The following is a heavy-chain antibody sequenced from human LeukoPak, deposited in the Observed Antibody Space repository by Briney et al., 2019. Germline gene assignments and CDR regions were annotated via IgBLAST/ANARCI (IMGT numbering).Heavy chain of an antibody. V-gene: IGHV3-72*01. CDR3: ARSPPVYYYDSSGYYDY. Sequence: QPGESLRLSCAASGFTFSDHYMDWVRQAPGKGLEWVGRTRNKANSYTTEYAASVKGRFTISRDDSKNSLYLQMNSLKTEDTAVYYCARSPPVYYYDSSGYYDYWGQGTLVTVSS. J-gene: IGHJ4*02. D-gene: IGHD3-22*01. CDR1: GFTFSDHY. CDR2: TRNKANSYTT.